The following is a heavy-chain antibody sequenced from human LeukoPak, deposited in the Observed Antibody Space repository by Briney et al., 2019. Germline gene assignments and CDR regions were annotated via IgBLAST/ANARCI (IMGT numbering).Heavy chain of an antibody. J-gene: IGHJ3*02. D-gene: IGHD4-17*01. CDR2: IYTAGST. Sequence: PGGSPRLSCAASGFTVANNYMSWVRLAPGKGLQWVSLIYTAGSTYYTDSVKGRFTISRDASKNTLYLQMNSLSAEDTAVYYCAKYLFYYGDYRDAFDIWGPGTMVTVSS. CDR3: AKYLFYYGDYRDAFDI. V-gene: IGHV3-53*01. CDR1: GFTVANNY.